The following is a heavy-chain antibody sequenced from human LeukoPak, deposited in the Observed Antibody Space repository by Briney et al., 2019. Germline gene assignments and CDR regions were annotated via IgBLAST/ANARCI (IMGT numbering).Heavy chain of an antibody. CDR3: AKDPQWELPSPFDH. CDR2: INWNGGST. Sequence: GGSLRLSCAASGFTFGDYGMSWVRQAPGKGLEWVSGINWNGGSTGYADSVKGRFSISRDNSKNTLYLLMNSLRAEDTAVYYCAKDPQWELPSPFDHWGQGTLVTVSS. D-gene: IGHD1-26*01. V-gene: IGHV3-20*04. CDR1: GFTFGDYG. J-gene: IGHJ4*02.